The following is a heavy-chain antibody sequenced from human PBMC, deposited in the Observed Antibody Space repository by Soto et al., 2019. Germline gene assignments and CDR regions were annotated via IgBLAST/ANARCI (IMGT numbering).Heavy chain of an antibody. V-gene: IGHV1-69*13. Sequence: SVKVSCKASGGTFSSYAISWVRQAPGQGLEWMGGIIPIFGVANYAQKFQGRVTITADESTSTAYMELSSLRSEDTAVYYCARGYSSSWYGESTVDYWGQGTLVTVSS. CDR3: ARGYSSSWYGESTVDY. J-gene: IGHJ4*02. CDR2: IIPIFGVA. D-gene: IGHD6-13*01. CDR1: GGTFSSYA.